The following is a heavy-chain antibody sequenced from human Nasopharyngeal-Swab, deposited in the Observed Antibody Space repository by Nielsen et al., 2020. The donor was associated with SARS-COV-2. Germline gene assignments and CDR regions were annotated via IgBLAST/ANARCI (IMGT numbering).Heavy chain of an antibody. Sequence: ASVKVSCKASGYTFTVYYMHWVRQAPGQGLEWMGWINPNSGGTNYAQKFQGRVTMTRDTSISTAYMELSRLRSDDTAVYYCARRPATVDDAFDIWGQGTMVTVSS. D-gene: IGHD4-17*01. V-gene: IGHV1-2*02. CDR1: GYTFTVYY. J-gene: IGHJ3*02. CDR2: INPNSGGT. CDR3: ARRPATVDDAFDI.